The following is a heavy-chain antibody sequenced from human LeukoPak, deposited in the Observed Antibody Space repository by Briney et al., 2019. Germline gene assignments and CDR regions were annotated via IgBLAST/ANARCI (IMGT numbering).Heavy chain of an antibody. CDR1: GFTFSSYG. D-gene: IGHD3-9*01. CDR3: ANSRYFDWSPYYYYGMDV. J-gene: IGHJ6*02. CDR2: ISYDGSNK. Sequence: GRSLRLSCAASGFTFSSYGMHWVRQAPGKGLEWVAVISYDGSNKYYADSVKGRFTISRDNSKNTLYLQMNSLRAEDTAVYYCANSRYFDWSPYYYYGMDVWGQGTTVTVSS. V-gene: IGHV3-30*18.